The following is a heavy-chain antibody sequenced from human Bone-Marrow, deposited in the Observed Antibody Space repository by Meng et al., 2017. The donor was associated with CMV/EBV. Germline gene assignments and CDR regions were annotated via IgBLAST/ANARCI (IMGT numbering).Heavy chain of an antibody. CDR3: ASRGAFDI. CDR1: GYTFTGYY. Sequence: ASVKVSCKASGYTFTGYYMHWVRQAPGQGLEWMGWINPNTGGTNYAQKFRGRVTMTRDTSISTAYMDLSRLTSDDTAMYYCASRGAFDIWGQGTMVTVSS. J-gene: IGHJ3*02. V-gene: IGHV1-2*02. CDR2: INPNTGGT.